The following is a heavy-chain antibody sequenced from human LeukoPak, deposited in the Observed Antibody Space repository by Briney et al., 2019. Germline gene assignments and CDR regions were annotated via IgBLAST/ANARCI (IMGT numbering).Heavy chain of an antibody. Sequence: GGSLRLSCAASGFTFNKFAMTWVRQAPGKGLEWVSGITGTGEGTYYADSVKGRFTISRDNSKNTLYLQMNSLRAEDTAVYYCATGGAYTGELPPWCCGMDVWGQGTTVTVSS. CDR3: ATGGAYTGELPPWCCGMDV. D-gene: IGHD3-10*01. J-gene: IGHJ6*02. CDR1: GFTFNKFA. CDR2: ITGTGEGT. V-gene: IGHV3-23*01.